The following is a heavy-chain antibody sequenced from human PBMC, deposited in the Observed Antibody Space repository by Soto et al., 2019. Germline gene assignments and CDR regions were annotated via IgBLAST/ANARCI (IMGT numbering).Heavy chain of an antibody. CDR2: IRSKAYGGTT. V-gene: IGHV3-49*03. J-gene: IGHJ6*02. Sequence: PGGSLRLSCTASEFTFGDNAMSWFRQAPGKGREWVGFIRSKAYGGTTEYAASVKGRFTISRDDSKSIAYLQMNRLKTEDTAVYYCTRDYDFWSGYNPDYYYYGMDVWGQGTTVTVSS. D-gene: IGHD3-3*01. CDR3: TRDYDFWSGYNPDYYYYGMDV. CDR1: EFTFGDNA.